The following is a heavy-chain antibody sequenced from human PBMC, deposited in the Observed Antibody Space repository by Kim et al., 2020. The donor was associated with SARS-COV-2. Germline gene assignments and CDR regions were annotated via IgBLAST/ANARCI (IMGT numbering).Heavy chain of an antibody. V-gene: IGHV4-59*13. Sequence: SETLSLTCTVSGGSISSYYWSWIRQPPGKGLEWIGYIYYSGSTNYNPSLKSRVTISVDTSKNQFSLKLSSVTAADTAVYYCARTRRLIAAAGRPVTGYGMDVWGQGTTVSVSS. CDR2: IYYSGST. CDR1: GGSISSYY. J-gene: IGHJ6*02. D-gene: IGHD6-13*01. CDR3: ARTRRLIAAAGRPVTGYGMDV.